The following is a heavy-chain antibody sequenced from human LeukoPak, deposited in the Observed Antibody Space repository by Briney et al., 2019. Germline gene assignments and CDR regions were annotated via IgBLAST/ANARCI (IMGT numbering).Heavy chain of an antibody. CDR2: IIPIFGTA. Sequence: GASVKVSCKASGGAFSSYAISWVRQAPGQGLEWMGGIIPIFGTANYAQKFQGRVTITADKSTSTAYMELSSLRSEDTAVYYCARNPEMATTVLDYWGQGTLVTVSS. V-gene: IGHV1-69*06. CDR3: ARNPEMATTVLDY. D-gene: IGHD5-24*01. J-gene: IGHJ4*02. CDR1: GGAFSSYA.